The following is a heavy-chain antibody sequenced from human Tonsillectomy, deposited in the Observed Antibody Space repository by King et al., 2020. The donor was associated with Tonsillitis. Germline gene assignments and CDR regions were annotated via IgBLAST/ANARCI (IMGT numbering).Heavy chain of an antibody. J-gene: IGHJ4*02. D-gene: IGHD5-24*01. CDR2: ISGSGGRT. V-gene: IGHV3-23*04. Sequence: VQLVESGGGVVQPGGSLRLSCAASGLTFSSYAMSWVRQAPGKGLEWVSRISGSGGRTDYADSVKGRFTTSRDNSKNTLYLQMNILRAEGTAVYYCATSRTEMATSPFDNWGQGTLVTVFS. CDR3: ATSRTEMATSPFDN. CDR1: GLTFSSYA.